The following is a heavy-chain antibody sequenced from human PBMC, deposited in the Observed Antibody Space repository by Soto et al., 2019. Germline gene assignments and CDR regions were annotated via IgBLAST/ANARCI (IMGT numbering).Heavy chain of an antibody. CDR1: GGSFSGYY. D-gene: IGHD6-19*01. CDR2: INHSGST. V-gene: IGHV4-34*01. CDR3: ARWGSGWSYFDY. Sequence: PSETLSLTCAVYGGSFSGYYWSWIRQPPGKGLEWIGEINHSGSTNYNPSLKSRVTISVDTSKNQFSLKLSSVTAADTAVYYCARWGSGWSYFDYWGLGTLVTVSS. J-gene: IGHJ4*02.